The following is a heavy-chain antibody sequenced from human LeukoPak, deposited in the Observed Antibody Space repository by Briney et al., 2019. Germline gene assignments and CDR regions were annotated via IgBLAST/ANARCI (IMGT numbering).Heavy chain of an antibody. Sequence: SETLSLTCTVSGGSISSGDYYWNWIRQPPGKGLEWIGYIYYSGNTYYNPSLKSRVTISVDTSKNQFSLKLSSVTAADTAVYYCASWFRRYFDYWGQGTLVTVSS. D-gene: IGHD3-10*01. CDR3: ASWFRRYFDY. V-gene: IGHV4-30-4*08. CDR2: IYYSGNT. J-gene: IGHJ4*02. CDR1: GGSISSGDYY.